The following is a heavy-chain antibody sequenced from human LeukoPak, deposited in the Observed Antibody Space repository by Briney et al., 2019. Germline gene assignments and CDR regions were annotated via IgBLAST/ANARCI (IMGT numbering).Heavy chain of an antibody. CDR3: ARWYYYGSGSYLYYFDY. J-gene: IGHJ4*02. D-gene: IGHD3-10*01. CDR1: GGSISSSSYY. Sequence: SETLSLTCTVSGGSISSSSYYWGWIRQPPGKGLEWIGSIYYSGSTYYNPSLKSRVTISVDTSKNQFSLKLSSVTAADTAVYYCARWYYYGSGSYLYYFDYWGQGTLVTVSS. CDR2: IYYSGST. V-gene: IGHV4-39*01.